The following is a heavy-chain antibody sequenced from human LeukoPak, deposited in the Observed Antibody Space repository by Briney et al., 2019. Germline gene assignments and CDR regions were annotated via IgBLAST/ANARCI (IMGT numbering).Heavy chain of an antibody. J-gene: IGHJ4*02. CDR3: ARGRLRFLEWSLYYFDY. V-gene: IGHV1-69*04. D-gene: IGHD3-3*01. CDR1: GGTFSSYA. CDR2: IIPILGIA. Sequence: ASVKVSCKAPGGTFSSYAISWVRQAPGQGLEWMGRIIPILGIANYAQKFQGRVTITADKSTSTAYMELSSLRSEDTAVYYCARGRLRFLEWSLYYFDYWGQGTLVTVSS.